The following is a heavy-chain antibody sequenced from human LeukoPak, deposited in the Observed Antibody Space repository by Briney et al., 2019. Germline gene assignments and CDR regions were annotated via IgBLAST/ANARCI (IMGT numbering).Heavy chain of an antibody. J-gene: IGHJ3*02. V-gene: IGHV4-34*01. CDR2: INHSGST. CDR1: GGSFSGYY. Sequence: SETLSLTCAVYGGSFSGYYWSWIRQPPGKGLEWIGEINHSGSTNYNPSLKSRVTISVDTSKNQFSLKLSSVTAADTAVYYCARSPPYYYDSSGYYPHRYGDAFDIWGQGTMVTVSS. D-gene: IGHD3-22*01. CDR3: ARSPPYYYDSSGYYPHRYGDAFDI.